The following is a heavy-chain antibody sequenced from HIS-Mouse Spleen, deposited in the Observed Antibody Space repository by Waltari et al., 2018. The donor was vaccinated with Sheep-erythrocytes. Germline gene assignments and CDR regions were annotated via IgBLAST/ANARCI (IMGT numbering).Heavy chain of an antibody. J-gene: IGHJ6*02. CDR2: IDWDDDK. V-gene: IGHV2-70*01. CDR3: ARTPRDYDFWSGYYFYYYGMDV. Sequence: PGKSLAWLALIDWDDDKYYSTSLNTRLTIPKDTSKNQVVLTMTNMDPVDTATYYCARTPRDYDFWSGYYFYYYGMDVWGQGTTVTVSS. D-gene: IGHD3-3*01.